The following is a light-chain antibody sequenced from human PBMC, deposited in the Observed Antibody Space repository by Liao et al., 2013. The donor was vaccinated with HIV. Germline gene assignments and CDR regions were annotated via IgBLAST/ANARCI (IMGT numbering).Light chain of an antibody. CDR1: NIGSKS. CDR2: YDS. CDR3: QSADSSGTYCV. V-gene: IGLV3-21*01. Sequence: SYVLTQPPSVSVAPGKTARITCGGNNIGSKSVHWYQQKPGQAPVLVIYYDSDRPSGIPERFSGSSSGTTVTLTISGVQAEDEADYYCQSADSSGTYCVFGTGTKVTVL. J-gene: IGLJ1*01.